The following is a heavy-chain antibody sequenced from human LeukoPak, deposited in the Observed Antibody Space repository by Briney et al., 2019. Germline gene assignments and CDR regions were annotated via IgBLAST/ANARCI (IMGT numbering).Heavy chain of an antibody. J-gene: IGHJ4*02. CDR3: AKASTRDTGYYFDS. D-gene: IGHD3-9*01. Sequence: GGSLRPSCVASGFTFSNYAMGWVRQAPGKGLEWVSSIRGTVDNTHYADAVKGRFTISRDISKNTLYLQMNSLRAEDTARYYCAKASTRDTGYYFDSWGQGTLVTVSS. CDR2: IRGTVDNT. CDR1: GFTFSNYA. V-gene: IGHV3-23*01.